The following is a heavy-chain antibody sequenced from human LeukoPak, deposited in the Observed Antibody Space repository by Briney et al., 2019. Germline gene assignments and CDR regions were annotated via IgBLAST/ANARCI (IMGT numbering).Heavy chain of an antibody. D-gene: IGHD6-13*01. CDR2: ISSSSSYM. Sequence: GGSLRLSCETSGFTFSTYNMNWVRQAPGKGLEWVSSISSSSSYMYYADSVKGRFTISRDNAKNSLYMQVNSLRAEDTAVYYCARGGCSSSWYHDSWGQGTLVTVSS. V-gene: IGHV3-21*01. CDR1: GFTFSTYN. CDR3: ARGGCSSSWYHDS. J-gene: IGHJ4*02.